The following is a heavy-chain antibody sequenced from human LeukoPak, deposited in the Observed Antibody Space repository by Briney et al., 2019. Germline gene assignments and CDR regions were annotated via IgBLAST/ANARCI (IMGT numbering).Heavy chain of an antibody. D-gene: IGHD1-26*01. V-gene: IGHV4-30-2*03. CDR2: IYHSGST. Sequence: SETLSLTCTVSGGSISSGGYYWSWIRQPPGKGLEWIGYIYHSGSTYYNPSLKSRVTISVDTSKNQFSLKLSSVTAADTAVYYCARRLAKLGATFDYWGQGTLVTVSS. J-gene: IGHJ4*02. CDR1: GGSISSGGYY. CDR3: ARRLAKLGATFDY.